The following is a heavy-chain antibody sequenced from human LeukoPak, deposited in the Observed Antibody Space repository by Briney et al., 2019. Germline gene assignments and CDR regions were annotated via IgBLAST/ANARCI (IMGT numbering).Heavy chain of an antibody. Sequence: GASVKVSCKSSGYTFTKSDYIHWVRQAPGQGLESMGIINPSDGTTFYAQKFQGRVTLTRDTSTNTVFMELSSLRSDDTAVFYCARAPTDMDFDYWGQGSLVTVSS. V-gene: IGHV1-46*01. CDR1: GYTFTKSDY. CDR2: INPSDGTT. CDR3: ARAPTDMDFDY. J-gene: IGHJ4*02.